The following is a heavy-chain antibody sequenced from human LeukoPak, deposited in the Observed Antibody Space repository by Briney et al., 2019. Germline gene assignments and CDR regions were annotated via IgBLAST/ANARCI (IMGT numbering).Heavy chain of an antibody. CDR3: ARGSGQQPSWGYYYYYMDV. V-gene: IGHV4-34*01. J-gene: IGHJ6*03. Sequence: SETLSLTCAVYGGSFSGYYWSWIRQPPGKGLEWIGEINHSGSTNYNPSLKSRVTISVDTSKNQFSLKLSSVTAADRAVYYCARGSGQQPSWGYYYYYMDVWGKGTTVTVSS. D-gene: IGHD6-13*01. CDR2: INHSGST. CDR1: GGSFSGYY.